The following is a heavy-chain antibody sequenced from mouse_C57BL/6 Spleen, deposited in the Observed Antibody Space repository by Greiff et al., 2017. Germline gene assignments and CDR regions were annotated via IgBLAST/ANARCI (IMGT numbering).Heavy chain of an antibody. V-gene: IGHV5-6*01. J-gene: IGHJ4*01. CDR1: GFTFSSYG. D-gene: IGHD2-1*01. CDR3: ARQGIYYGNYENAMDY. CDR2: ISSGGSYT. Sequence: EVQGVESGGDLVKPGGSLKLSCAASGFTFSSYGMSWVRQTPDKRLEWVATISSGGSYTYYPDSVKGRFTISRDNAKNTLYMQMSSLKSEDTAMXYCARQGIYYGNYENAMDYWGQGTSVTVSS.